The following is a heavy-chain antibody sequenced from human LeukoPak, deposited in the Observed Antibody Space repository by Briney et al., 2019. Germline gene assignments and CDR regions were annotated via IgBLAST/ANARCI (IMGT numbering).Heavy chain of an antibody. CDR2: IYYSGST. Sequence: SETLSLTCTVSGGSISSSSYYWGWIRQPPGKGLEWIGSIYYSGSTYYNPSLKSRVTISVDTSKNQFALKLSSVTAADTAVYYCARGEDGDYYFQHWGQGTLVTVSS. CDR3: ARGEDGDYYFQH. V-gene: IGHV4-39*01. D-gene: IGHD4-17*01. CDR1: GGSISSSSYY. J-gene: IGHJ1*01.